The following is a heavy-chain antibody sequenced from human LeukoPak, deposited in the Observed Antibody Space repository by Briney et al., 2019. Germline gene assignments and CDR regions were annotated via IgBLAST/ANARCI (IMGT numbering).Heavy chain of an antibody. CDR3: ARHSDSYGSTRAFDI. Sequence: SETLSLTCTLSGGSISSYYWSWIRQPPGKGLEWIGYIYYSGSTNYNPSLKSRVTISVDTSKNQFSLKLSSVTAADTAVYYCARHSDSYGSTRAFDIWGQGTMVTVSS. CDR2: IYYSGST. V-gene: IGHV4-59*08. CDR1: GGSISSYY. J-gene: IGHJ3*02. D-gene: IGHD5-18*01.